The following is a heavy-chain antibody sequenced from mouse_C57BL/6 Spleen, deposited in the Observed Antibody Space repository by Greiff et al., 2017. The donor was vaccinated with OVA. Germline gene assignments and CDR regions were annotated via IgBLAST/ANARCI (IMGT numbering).Heavy chain of an antibody. J-gene: IGHJ3*01. D-gene: IGHD2-4*01. Sequence: QVQLKESGAELARPGASVKMSCKASGYTFTSYTMHWVKQRPGQGLEWIGYINPSSGYTKYNQKFKDKATLTADKSSSTAYMQLSSLTSEDSAVYYCARGDDYDVFAYWGQGTLVTVSA. CDR2: INPSSGYT. CDR1: GYTFTSYT. V-gene: IGHV1-4*01. CDR3: ARGDDYDVFAY.